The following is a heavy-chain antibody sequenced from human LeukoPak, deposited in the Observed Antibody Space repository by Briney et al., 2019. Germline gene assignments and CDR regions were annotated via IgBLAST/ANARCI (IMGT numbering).Heavy chain of an antibody. D-gene: IGHD3-3*01. CDR3: ARITYDFWSGYYMPDDP. CDR2: ISIYNGNT. V-gene: IGHV1-18*01. Sequence: ASVKVSCKASGYTFTNYGISWVRQAPGQGLEWMGWISIYNGNTDYAQKLRGRVTMTTGTSTSTAYMELRSLRSDDTAVYYCARITYDFWSGYYMPDDPWGQGTLVTVSS. J-gene: IGHJ5*02. CDR1: GYTFTNYG.